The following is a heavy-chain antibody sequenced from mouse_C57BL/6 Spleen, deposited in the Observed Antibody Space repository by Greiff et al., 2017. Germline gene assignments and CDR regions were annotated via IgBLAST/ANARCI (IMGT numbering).Heavy chain of an antibody. CDR3: ARNYDYDGDY. CDR2: IYPGDGDT. V-gene: IGHV1-82*01. Sequence: VQLQESGPELVKPGASVKISCKASGYAFSSSWMNWVKQRPGKGLEWIGRIYPGDGDTNYNGKFKGKATLTADKSSSTAYMQLSSLTSEDSAVYFCARNYDYDGDYWGEGTTLTVSS. CDR1: GYAFSSSW. D-gene: IGHD2-4*01. J-gene: IGHJ2*01.